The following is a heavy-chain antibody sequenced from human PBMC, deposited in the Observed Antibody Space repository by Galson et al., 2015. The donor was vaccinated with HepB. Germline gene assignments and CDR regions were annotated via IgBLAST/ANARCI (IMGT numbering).Heavy chain of an antibody. D-gene: IGHD3-10*01. Sequence: QSGAEVKKPGESLKISCKGSGYSFTSYWIGWVRQMPGKGLEWMGIIYPGDSDTRYSPSFQGQVTISADKSISTAYLQWSSLKASDTAMYYCARHHYGLWGAIVDDAFDIWGQGTMVTVSS. CDR3: ARHHYGLWGAIVDDAFDI. J-gene: IGHJ3*02. CDR2: IYPGDSDT. CDR1: GYSFTSYW. V-gene: IGHV5-51*01.